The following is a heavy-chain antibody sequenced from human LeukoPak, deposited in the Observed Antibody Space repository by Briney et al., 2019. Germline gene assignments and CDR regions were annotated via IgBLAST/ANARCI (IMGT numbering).Heavy chain of an antibody. CDR2: ISGSGGST. D-gene: IGHD7-27*01. J-gene: IGHJ4*02. Sequence: GGSLRLSCAASGFTFSTYGMTWVRQAPGKGLEWVSSISGSGGSTYYADSVKARFSISRDNSKNSLYLQMNSLRVEDTAMYYCTKTGGPWDWGQGTLVTVSS. V-gene: IGHV3-23*01. CDR3: TKTGGPWD. CDR1: GFTFSTYG.